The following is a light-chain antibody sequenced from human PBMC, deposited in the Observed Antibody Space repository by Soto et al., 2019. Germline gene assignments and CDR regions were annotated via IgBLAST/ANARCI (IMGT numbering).Light chain of an antibody. V-gene: IGLV2-14*01. CDR2: EVT. Sequence: QSAPTQPASVSGSPEQSITISCTRTSSDVGGYNYVSWYQKHPDKAPKLMIYEVTNRPSGVSSRFSGSRSGNTASLTISGLQAEDEGDYFCSSYTRSGTYVFGTGTKV. J-gene: IGLJ1*01. CDR3: SSYTRSGTYV. CDR1: SSDVGGYNY.